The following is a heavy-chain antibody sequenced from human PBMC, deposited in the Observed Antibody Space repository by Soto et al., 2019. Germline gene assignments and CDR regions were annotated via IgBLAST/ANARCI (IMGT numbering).Heavy chain of an antibody. J-gene: IGHJ4*02. CDR2: INPNGGST. Sequence: QVQLVQSGAEVKKPGASVKVSRKASGYTFTTYYMHWVRQAPGQGLEWMGIINPNGGSTTYAQKFHCRVTMTKDTATSTVYMELSSLRSEDTAVYYCAMAGYCSGSICFHGVFDYWGQGTLVTVSS. CDR1: GYTFTTYY. V-gene: IGHV1-46*01. CDR3: AMAGYCSGSICFHGVFDY. D-gene: IGHD2-15*01.